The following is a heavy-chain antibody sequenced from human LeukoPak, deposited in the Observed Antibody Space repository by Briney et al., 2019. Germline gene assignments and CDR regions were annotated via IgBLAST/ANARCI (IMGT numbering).Heavy chain of an antibody. J-gene: IGHJ4*02. V-gene: IGHV3-23*01. CDR1: GFTFSSYA. Sequence: GGSLRLSCATSGFTFSSYAMSWVRQAPGKGLEWVSGIGASGGSTYYADSVKGRFTISRDNSRNTLYLQMNSLRTEDTAVYYCAKAEGYDILTGLDYWGQGTLVTLSS. CDR2: IGASGGST. CDR3: AKAEGYDILTGLDY. D-gene: IGHD3-9*01.